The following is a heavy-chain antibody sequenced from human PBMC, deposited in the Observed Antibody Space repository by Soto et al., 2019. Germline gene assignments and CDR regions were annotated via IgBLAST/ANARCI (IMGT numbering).Heavy chain of an antibody. Sequence: EVQLVESGGGLVQPGRSLRLSCAASGFTFDDYAMHWVRQAPGKGLEWVSGISWNSGSIGYADSVKGRFTISRDNAKNSLYLQMNSLRAEDTALYYCAKDIVPSGWYRGGYYYGMDVWGQGTTVTVSS. CDR1: GFTFDDYA. D-gene: IGHD6-19*01. J-gene: IGHJ6*02. CDR3: AKDIVPSGWYRGGYYYGMDV. CDR2: ISWNSGSI. V-gene: IGHV3-9*01.